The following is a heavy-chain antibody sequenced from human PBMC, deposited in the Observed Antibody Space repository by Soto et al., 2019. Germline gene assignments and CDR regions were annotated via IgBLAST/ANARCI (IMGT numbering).Heavy chain of an antibody. D-gene: IGHD6-19*01. Sequence: VQLVESGGGLVHPGGSLRISCTASGFSLSNYEMNWVRQAPGQGLEWVSYINGRGTSTYYADSVEGRFTISRDNAKNSLYLQMNSLRAEDTGVYYCARDRGAVAAWGQGTQVTVSS. J-gene: IGHJ5*02. CDR1: GFSLSNYE. CDR3: ARDRGAVAA. V-gene: IGHV3-48*03. CDR2: INGRGTST.